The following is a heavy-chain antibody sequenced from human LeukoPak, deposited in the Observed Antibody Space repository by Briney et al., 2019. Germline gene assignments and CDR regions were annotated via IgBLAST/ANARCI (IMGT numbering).Heavy chain of an antibody. J-gene: IGHJ4*02. CDR3: ARRPNSNWSGLDF. Sequence: GGSLRLSCAASGFTFSSYWMSWARQLPGKGLVWVSRISPTGSTTSYADSVKGRFTVSRDNAKNTLYLQVNNLRAEDTAVYYCARRPNSNWSGLDFWGQGTLLTVSS. CDR1: GFTFSSYW. D-gene: IGHD6-6*01. V-gene: IGHV3-74*01. CDR2: ISPTGSTT.